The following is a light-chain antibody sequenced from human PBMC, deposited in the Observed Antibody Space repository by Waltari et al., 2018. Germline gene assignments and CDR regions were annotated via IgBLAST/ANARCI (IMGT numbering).Light chain of an antibody. Sequence: CPESQSISGYLNWYQQKPGKAPKVLIYATSSVQSGVPSRFSCSGSGTDFTLTISSLQPEDFATYYCQQSYRTPPLTFGGGTKVEIK. CDR2: ATS. CDR3: QQSYRTPPLT. V-gene: IGKV1-39*01. J-gene: IGKJ4*01. CDR1: QSISGY.